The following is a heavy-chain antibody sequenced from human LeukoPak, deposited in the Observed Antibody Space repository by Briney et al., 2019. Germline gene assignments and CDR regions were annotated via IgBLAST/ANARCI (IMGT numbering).Heavy chain of an antibody. D-gene: IGHD3-22*01. CDR3: AKGDSDSSGYNDY. CDR2: ISYDGSNK. CDR1: GFTFSSYG. V-gene: IGHV3-30*18. J-gene: IGHJ4*02. Sequence: PGRSLRLSCAASGFTFSSYGMHWVRQAPGKGLEWVAVISYDGSNKYYADSVKGRFTISRDNSKNTLYLQMNSLRAEDTAVYYCAKGDSDSSGYNDYWGQGTLVTVSS.